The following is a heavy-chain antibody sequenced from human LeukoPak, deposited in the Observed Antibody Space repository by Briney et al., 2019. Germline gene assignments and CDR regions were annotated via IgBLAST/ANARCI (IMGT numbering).Heavy chain of an antibody. V-gene: IGHV4-34*01. CDR1: GGSFSGYY. D-gene: IGHD5-18*01. CDR2: INHSGST. CDR3: ARAPGYSYGYRLGY. Sequence: SETLSLTCAVYGGSFSGYYWSWLRQPPGKGLEWIGEINHSGSTNYNPSLKSRVTISVDTSKNQFSLKLSSVTAADTAVYYCARAPGYSYGYRLGYWGQGTLVTVSS. J-gene: IGHJ4*02.